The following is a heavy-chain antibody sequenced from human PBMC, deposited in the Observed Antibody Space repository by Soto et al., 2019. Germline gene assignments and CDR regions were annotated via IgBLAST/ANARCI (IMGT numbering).Heavy chain of an antibody. J-gene: IGHJ6*02. CDR2: IMPVFSTP. Sequence: QVQLMQSGAEVKKPGSSVKVSCKASGGTFSTSAISWVRQAPGEGLEWVGGIMPVFSTPDYAQKFQGRVTISADESTTTAYLELTSLTTSDTAVYYCARDKDRQQLGGNYYYILDVWGQWTAMTVSS. D-gene: IGHD3-3*02. CDR3: ARDKDRQQLGGNYYYILDV. V-gene: IGHV1-69*12. CDR1: GGTFSTSA.